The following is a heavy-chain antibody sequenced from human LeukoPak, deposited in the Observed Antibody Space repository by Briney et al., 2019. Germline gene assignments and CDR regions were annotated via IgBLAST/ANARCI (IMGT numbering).Heavy chain of an antibody. V-gene: IGHV3-30*02. D-gene: IGHD4-17*01. CDR2: IRYDGSNK. Sequence: GGSLRLSCAASGFTFSSYGMHWVRQAPGKGMEWVAFIRYDGSNKYYADSVKGGFTISRYNSNNQLYLQINSLRAEDTAVYYCATFPAEYGDSAVPIDYWGQGTLVTVSS. CDR3: ATFPAEYGDSAVPIDY. J-gene: IGHJ4*02. CDR1: GFTFSSYG.